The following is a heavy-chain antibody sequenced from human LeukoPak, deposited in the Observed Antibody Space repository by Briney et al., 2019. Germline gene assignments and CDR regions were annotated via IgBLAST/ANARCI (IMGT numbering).Heavy chain of an antibody. CDR2: ISGSGSST. CDR1: GFTFSSYA. J-gene: IGHJ4*02. V-gene: IGHV3-23*01. Sequence: GGSLRLSCAASGFTFSSYAMSWVRQAPGRGLEWFSAISGSGSSTHYGDSVKGRFTISRDNSRNTLNLQLNRLRAEDTAVYYCAKLLRGVIVPYFDYWGQGTLVTVSS. CDR3: AKLLRGVIVPYFDY. D-gene: IGHD3-10*01.